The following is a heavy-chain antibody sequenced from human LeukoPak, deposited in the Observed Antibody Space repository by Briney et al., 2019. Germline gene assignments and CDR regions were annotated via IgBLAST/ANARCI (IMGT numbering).Heavy chain of an antibody. J-gene: IGHJ4*02. D-gene: IGHD3-10*01. CDR1: GFTFSTYS. Sequence: PGGSLRLSCAASGFTFSTYSMNWVRQAPGKGLEWVSSISSSSSYIYYADSVKGRFTISRDNAKNSLYLQMNSLRAEDTAVYYCARGARMVRGVIIEEDFGYWGQGTLVTVSS. CDR2: ISSSSSYI. CDR3: ARGARMVRGVIIEEDFGY. V-gene: IGHV3-21*01.